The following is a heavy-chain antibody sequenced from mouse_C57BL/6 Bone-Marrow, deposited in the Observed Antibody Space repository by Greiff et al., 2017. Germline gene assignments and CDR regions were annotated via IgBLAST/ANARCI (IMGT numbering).Heavy chain of an antibody. CDR3: ARRTGNFDY. CDR2: INPSTGGT. CDR1: GYSFTGYY. Sequence: VQLQQSGPELVKPGASVKISCKASGYSFTGYYMNWVKQSPEKSLEWIGEINPSTGGTTYNQKFKAKATLTVDKSSSTAYMQLKSLTSEDSAGYYCARRTGNFDYWGQGTTLTVSS. D-gene: IGHD4-1*01. J-gene: IGHJ2*01. V-gene: IGHV1-42*01.